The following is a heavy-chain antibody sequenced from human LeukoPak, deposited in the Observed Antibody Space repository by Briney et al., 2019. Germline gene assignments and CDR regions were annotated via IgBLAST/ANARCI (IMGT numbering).Heavy chain of an antibody. D-gene: IGHD2-8*01. CDR2: INPGNGNT. V-gene: IGHV1-3*01. CDR3: ARVMNGPFDY. J-gene: IGHJ4*02. CDR1: GYNFKTYA. Sequence: ASVKVSCKASGYNFKTYAMNWVRQAPGQRLERMGWINPGNGNTKYSQKFQGRVTITADKSTSTAYMELSSLRSEDTAVYYCARVMNGPFDYWGQGTLVTVSS.